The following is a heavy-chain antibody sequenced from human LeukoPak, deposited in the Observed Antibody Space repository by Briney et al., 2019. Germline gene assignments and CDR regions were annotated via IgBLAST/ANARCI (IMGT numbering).Heavy chain of an antibody. Sequence: GGSLRLSCAASGFMLNNYWMSWVSQAPGKGLEWVANIKEDGSEKYYVDSVKGRFTISRDNAKNLLYLQMNSLRAEDTAVYYCATCPTDKYDDDHADYWGQGSLVTVSS. CDR3: ATCPTDKYDDDHADY. V-gene: IGHV3-7*01. CDR1: GFMLNNYW. CDR2: IKEDGSEK. J-gene: IGHJ4*02. D-gene: IGHD3-3*01.